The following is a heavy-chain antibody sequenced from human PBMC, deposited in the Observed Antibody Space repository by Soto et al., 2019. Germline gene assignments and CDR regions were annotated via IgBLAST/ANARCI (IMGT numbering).Heavy chain of an antibody. CDR1: RFPFSSDS. J-gene: IGHJ3*02. Sequence: PXVSLRVSCAASRFPFSSDSMNWVRKTPGKGLEWVSSIRSSSSYIYYADSVKGRFTISRDNAKNSLYLQMNSLRAEDTAVYYCARDKSRGQLVPHDAFDIWGQGTMVTVSS. CDR2: IRSSSSYI. CDR3: ARDKSRGQLVPHDAFDI. V-gene: IGHV3-21*01. D-gene: IGHD6-6*01.